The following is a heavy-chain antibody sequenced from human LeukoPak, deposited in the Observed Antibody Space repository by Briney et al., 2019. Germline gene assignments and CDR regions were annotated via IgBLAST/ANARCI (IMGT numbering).Heavy chain of an antibody. D-gene: IGHD3-10*01. CDR3: ARVLRFGELFPLYYYYGMDV. CDR2: IWYDGSNK. J-gene: IGHJ6*02. CDR1: GFTFSSYG. V-gene: IGHV3-33*01. Sequence: PGGSLRLSCAASGFTFSSYGMHWVRQAPGKGLEWVAVIWYDGSNKYYADSVKGRFTISRDNSKNTLYLQMNSLRAEDTAVYYCARVLRFGELFPLYYYYGMDVWGQGTTVTVSS.